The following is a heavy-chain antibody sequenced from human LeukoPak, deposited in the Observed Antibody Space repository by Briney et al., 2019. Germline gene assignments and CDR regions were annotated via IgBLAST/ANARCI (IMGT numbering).Heavy chain of an antibody. CDR2: ISAYNGNT. CDR3: ARGPLGVFGVVIDPLVGDY. D-gene: IGHD3-3*01. J-gene: IGHJ4*02. CDR1: GYTFTSYG. V-gene: IGHV1-18*01. Sequence: ASVKVSCKASGYTFTSYGISWVRQAPGQGLEWMGWISAYNGNTNYAQKLQGRVTMTTDTSTSTAYMELKSLRSDDTVVYYCARGPLGVFGVVIDPLVGDYWGQGTLVTVSS.